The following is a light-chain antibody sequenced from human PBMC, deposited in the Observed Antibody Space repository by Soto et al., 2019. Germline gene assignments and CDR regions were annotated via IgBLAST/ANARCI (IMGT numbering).Light chain of an antibody. Sequence: EIVMTQSPGTLSLSPGERATLSCRASQSVSSRLAWYQQKPGQAPRLLIYDASSRATGIPDRFSGSGSGTDFTLTISRLEPEDSAVYYCQQYGSSPPITFGQGTRLEI. V-gene: IGKV3-20*01. CDR3: QQYGSSPPIT. CDR2: DAS. CDR1: QSVSSR. J-gene: IGKJ5*01.